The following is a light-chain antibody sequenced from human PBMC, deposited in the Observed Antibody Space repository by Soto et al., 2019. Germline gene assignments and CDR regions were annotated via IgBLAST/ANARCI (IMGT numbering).Light chain of an antibody. V-gene: IGLV2-14*03. CDR3: TSWTTSTTMI. J-gene: IGLJ2*01. Sequence: SVLTPPASLSWSPGQSITLSCTGNSSVIGAYNFVSWYQQHPGKAPKLMLYDVNIRPSGVSNRFSGSKSGNTASLTISGLQAEDEADYYCTSWTTSTTMIFGGGTKVTVL. CDR1: SSVIGAYNF. CDR2: DVN.